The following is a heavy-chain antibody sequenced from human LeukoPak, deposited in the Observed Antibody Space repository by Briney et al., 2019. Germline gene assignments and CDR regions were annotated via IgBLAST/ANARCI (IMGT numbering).Heavy chain of an antibody. V-gene: IGHV4-39*07. CDR2: IFYSGST. CDR1: GGSISTSNYY. CDR3: ARGQALRWQYYFDY. J-gene: IGHJ4*02. Sequence: SETLSLTCTVSGGSISTSNYYWGWIRQPPGKGLEWIGNIFYSGSTYYSPSLRSRVTISLDTSRNQFSLKLNSVTAADTAVYYCARGQALRWQYYFDYWGQGTLVTVSS. D-gene: IGHD4-23*01.